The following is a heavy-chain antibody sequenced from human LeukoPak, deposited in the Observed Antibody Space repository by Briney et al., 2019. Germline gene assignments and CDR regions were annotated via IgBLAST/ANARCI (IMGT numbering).Heavy chain of an antibody. CDR2: ISSSSSYI. Sequence: GGSLRLSCAASGFTFSSYSMNWVRQAPGKGLEWVSSISSSSSYIYYADSVKGRFTISRDNAKNSLYLQMNSLRAEDTAVYYCARDLLVDKADYGGKGTRFTVSS. D-gene: IGHD5-18*01. CDR1: GFTFSSYS. CDR3: ARDLLVDKADY. V-gene: IGHV3-21*01. J-gene: IGHJ4*02.